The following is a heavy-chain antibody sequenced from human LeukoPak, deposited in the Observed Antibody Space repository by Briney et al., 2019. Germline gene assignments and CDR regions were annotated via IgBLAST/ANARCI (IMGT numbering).Heavy chain of an antibody. Sequence: SETLSLTCAVYGGSISGYYWSWIRQPPGKGLEWVWEIHYTGATSYNPSLKSRATISIETSKNQVSLRLSSVTAADTAVYYCTRGNILSGYCFDFWGQGALVTVSS. CDR3: TRGNILSGYCFDF. CDR2: IHYTGAT. CDR1: GGSISGYY. V-gene: IGHV4-34*01. J-gene: IGHJ4*02. D-gene: IGHD3-9*01.